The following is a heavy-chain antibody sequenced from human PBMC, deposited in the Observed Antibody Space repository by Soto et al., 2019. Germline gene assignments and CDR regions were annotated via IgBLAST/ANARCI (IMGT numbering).Heavy chain of an antibody. D-gene: IGHD3-9*01. J-gene: IGHJ6*03. V-gene: IGHV4-59*01. CDR3: ARDAVHYDILTGQRSYYYYYYLDV. CDR1: GGSISSYY. Sequence: SETLSLTCTVSGGSISSYYWSWIRQPPGKGLEWIGYIYYSGSTNYNPSLKSRVTISVDTSKNQFSLKLSSVTAADTAVYYCARDAVHYDILTGQRSYYYYYYLDVWGKGTTVTVSS. CDR2: IYYSGST.